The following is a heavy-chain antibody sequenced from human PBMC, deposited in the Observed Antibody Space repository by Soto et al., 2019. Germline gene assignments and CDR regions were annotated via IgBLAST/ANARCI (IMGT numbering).Heavy chain of an antibody. CDR3: AKERMYYYGSGSYYNEGVLDY. D-gene: IGHD3-10*01. J-gene: IGHJ4*02. CDR1: GFTFSSYA. CDR2: ISGSGGST. Sequence: GGSLRLSCAASGFTFSSYAMSWVRQAPGKGLEWVSAISGSGGSTYYADSVKGRFTISRDNSKNTLYLQMNSLRAEDTAVYYCAKERMYYYGSGSYYNEGVLDYWGQGTLVTVSS. V-gene: IGHV3-23*01.